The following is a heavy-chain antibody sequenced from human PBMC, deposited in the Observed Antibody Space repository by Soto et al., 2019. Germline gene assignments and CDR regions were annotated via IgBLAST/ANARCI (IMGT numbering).Heavy chain of an antibody. J-gene: IGHJ5*02. CDR1: GGSVNGYY. CDR2: INHRGGA. D-gene: IGHD3-9*01. Sequence: SETLSLTCAVYGGSVNGYYLTWIRQSPGRRLDWIGEINHRGGATYNPSLRSRVTISIDTSNNHFYLSLRSLTAADTAVYYCVARGMTYDFLTGPHPFDPWGHGTLVTVSS. CDR3: VARGMTYDFLTGPHPFDP. V-gene: IGHV4-34*01.